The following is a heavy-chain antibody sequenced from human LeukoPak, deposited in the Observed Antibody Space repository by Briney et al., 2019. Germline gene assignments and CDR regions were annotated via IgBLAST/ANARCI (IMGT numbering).Heavy chain of an antibody. V-gene: IGHV1-2*02. J-gene: IGHJ4*02. Sequence: ASVKVSCKASGYTFTGYYMHWVRQAPGQGLEWMGWINPNSGGTNYAQKFQGRVTMTRDTSISTAYMELSRLRSDDTAVYYCARLGDFYCSSTSCLPLFDYWGQGTLVTVSS. CDR2: INPNSGGT. CDR3: ARLGDFYCSSTSCLPLFDY. CDR1: GYTFTGYY. D-gene: IGHD2-2*01.